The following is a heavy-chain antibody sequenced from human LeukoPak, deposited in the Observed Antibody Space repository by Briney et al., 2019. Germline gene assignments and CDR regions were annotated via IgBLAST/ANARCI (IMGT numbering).Heavy chain of an antibody. CDR2: INPDGSRI. CDR1: GFTFSTSW. D-gene: IGHD5-12*01. CDR3: ARDSGYNAFDI. V-gene: IGHV3-7*01. J-gene: IGHJ3*02. Sequence: GGSLRLSCAASGFTFSTSWMTWVRQAPGKGLDWLGNINPDGSRINYVDSVKGRFTFSRDNAKNTLFLQMNSLRAEDTAVFYCARDSGYNAFDIWGQGTMVTVSS.